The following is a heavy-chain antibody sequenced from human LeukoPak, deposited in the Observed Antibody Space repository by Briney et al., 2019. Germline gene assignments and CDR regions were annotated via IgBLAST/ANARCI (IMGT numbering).Heavy chain of an antibody. Sequence: SETLSLTCTVSGASISGSTHHWGWIRQSPGKGLEWIGSVFHSGHTYYNPSLRSRVIISVDTSKNQFSLKVTSVTAADTAVYYCVNYYDSSDYQQPNHFDYWGQGTLVTVSS. V-gene: IGHV4-39*01. D-gene: IGHD3-22*01. CDR2: VFHSGHT. CDR1: GASISGSTHH. J-gene: IGHJ4*02. CDR3: VNYYDSSDYQQPNHFDY.